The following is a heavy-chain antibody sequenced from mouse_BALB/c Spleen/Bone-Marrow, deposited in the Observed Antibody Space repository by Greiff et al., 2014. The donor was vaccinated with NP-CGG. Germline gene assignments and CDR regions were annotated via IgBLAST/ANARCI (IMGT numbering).Heavy chain of an antibody. Sequence: VQLKESGGGLVKPGGSLKLSCAASGFTFSDYYMFWVCQTPEKRLEWVATISDGVSYAYYPDSVKGRFTISRDNARNNLYLQMSSLKSEDTAMYYCARAPPYDFYAMDYWGQGTSVTVSS. CDR3: ARAPPYDFYAMDY. CDR1: GFTFSDYY. V-gene: IGHV5-4*02. CDR2: ISDGVSYA. D-gene: IGHD2-13*01. J-gene: IGHJ4*01.